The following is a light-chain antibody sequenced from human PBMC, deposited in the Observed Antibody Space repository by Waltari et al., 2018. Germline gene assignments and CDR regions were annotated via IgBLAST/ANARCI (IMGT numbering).Light chain of an antibody. V-gene: IGKV3-11*01. Sequence: PGERATLSCRASQSVNWYLAWYQQRPGQAPRLLIYDTSNRATGIPARFSGSGSETDFTLTISSLEPEDSAVYYCQQRRNWPLTFGGGTKVEIK. CDR3: QQRRNWPLT. CDR2: DTS. CDR1: QSVNWY. J-gene: IGKJ4*01.